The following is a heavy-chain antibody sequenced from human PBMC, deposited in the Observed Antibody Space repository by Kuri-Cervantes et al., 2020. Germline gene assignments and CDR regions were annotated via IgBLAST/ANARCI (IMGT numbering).Heavy chain of an antibody. CDR1: GFTFTNYA. CDR3: ARTVSGRSSYKFDY. CDR2: IRGSGGST. J-gene: IGHJ4*02. Sequence: GESLKISCAASGFTFTNYAMAWVRQAPGKGLEWVSAIRGSGGSTYSADSVKGRFTISRDNSRNTLYLQMNSLRAEDTAVYYCARTVSGRSSYKFDYWGQGTLVTVSS. D-gene: IGHD6-6*01. V-gene: IGHV3-23*01.